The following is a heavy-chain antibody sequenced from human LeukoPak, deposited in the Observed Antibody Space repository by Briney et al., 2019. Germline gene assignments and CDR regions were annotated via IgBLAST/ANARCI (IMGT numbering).Heavy chain of an antibody. CDR1: GYTFTGYY. J-gene: IGHJ5*02. Sequence: ASVKVSCKASGYTFTGYYMHWVRQAPGQGLEWMGWINPNSGGTNYAQKFQGWVTMTRDTSISTAYMELSRLRSDDTAVYYCARDPTSSGPNWFDPWGQGTLVTVSS. CDR2: INPNSGGT. CDR3: ARDPTSSGPNWFDP. V-gene: IGHV1-2*04. D-gene: IGHD3-22*01.